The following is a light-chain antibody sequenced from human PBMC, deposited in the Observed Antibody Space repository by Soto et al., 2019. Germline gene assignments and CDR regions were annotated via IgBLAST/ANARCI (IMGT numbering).Light chain of an antibody. CDR3: QQRSDWPPSLT. CDR2: GAS. J-gene: IGKJ4*01. CDR1: QSVATN. Sequence: VLTQSPATLSVSPGERATLSCRASQSVATNLAWYQQRPGQAPRLLIYGASKRAVGLPARFSGSGSGTEFTLTISSLEPEDFAVYYCQQRSDWPPSLTFGGGTKVDIK. V-gene: IGKV3-11*01.